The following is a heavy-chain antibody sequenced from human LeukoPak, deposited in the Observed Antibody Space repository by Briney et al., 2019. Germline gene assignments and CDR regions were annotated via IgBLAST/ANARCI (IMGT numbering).Heavy chain of an antibody. V-gene: IGHV4-38-2*02. D-gene: IGHD6-19*01. CDR3: TRGSISSGWSDR. J-gene: IGHJ5*02. CDR1: GHSISRGDY. CDR2: INDSGNT. Sequence: SETLSLTCSVSGHSISRGDYWGWIRQPPGKGLEWIGSINDSGNTYYNPSLKSRVTMSSDTSKNQFSLKLRSVTAADTAVYYCTRGSISSGWSDRWGQGTLVTVSS.